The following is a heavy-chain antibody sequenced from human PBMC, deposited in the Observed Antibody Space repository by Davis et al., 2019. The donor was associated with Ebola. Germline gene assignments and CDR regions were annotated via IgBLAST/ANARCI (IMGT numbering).Heavy chain of an antibody. CDR1: VITFSSYA. CDR2: ISSSGSTI. CDR3: ARSGAYGPSRY. D-gene: IGHD3-10*01. Sequence: GGSLRLSCADSVITFSSYAMTWVRQAPGKGLEWVSYISSSGSTIYYADSVKGRFTISRDNAKNSLYLQMNSLRAEDTAVYYCARSGAYGPSRYWGQGTLVTVSS. V-gene: IGHV3-48*04. J-gene: IGHJ4*02.